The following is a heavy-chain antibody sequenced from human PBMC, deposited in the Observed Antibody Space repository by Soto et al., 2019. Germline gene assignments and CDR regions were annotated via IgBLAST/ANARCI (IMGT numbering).Heavy chain of an antibody. CDR3: AREDIGTTTSGSPVGY. CDR2: IWFDGSNK. D-gene: IGHD1-7*01. V-gene: IGHV3-33*01. Sequence: GGSLRLSCVASGFTFSSYGMHWVRQAPGKGLEWVALIWFDGSNKYYAASVKGRFTISRDNSKNAVFLQMDSLRVEDTAVYYCAREDIGTTTSGSPVGYWGQGTLVTVSS. J-gene: IGHJ4*02. CDR1: GFTFSSYG.